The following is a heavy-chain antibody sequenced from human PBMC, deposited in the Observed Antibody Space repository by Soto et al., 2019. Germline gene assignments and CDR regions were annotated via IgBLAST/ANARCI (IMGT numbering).Heavy chain of an antibody. CDR3: AREGLTSGYTFAF. CDR2: ISAANANT. Sequence: QVRLVQSGTEVKKPGTSVKVSCKASGYTFIDYSITWVRQAPGQGLEWMGWISAANANTEYAQKFQDRVTMTIDTSTGTAYMELRSLRSDDTAMYFCAREGLTSGYTFAFWGQGTLVTVSS. J-gene: IGHJ4*02. CDR1: GYTFIDYS. V-gene: IGHV1-18*04. D-gene: IGHD2-2*02.